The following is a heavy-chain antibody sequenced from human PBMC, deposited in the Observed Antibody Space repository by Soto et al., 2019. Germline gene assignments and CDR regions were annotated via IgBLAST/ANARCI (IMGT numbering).Heavy chain of an antibody. Sequence: SETLSLTCTVSGGSISSGPSYWGWIRQPPGQGLEWVGSIYYLGNTNYNPSLGSRVAISVDTSKNQFSLKLSSVTAADTAVYYCARGVCSSTRCYRSKSDWFDPWGQGTPVTVSS. D-gene: IGHD2-2*02. CDR1: GGSISSGPSY. V-gene: IGHV4-39*01. CDR2: IYYLGNT. CDR3: ARGVCSSTRCYRSKSDWFDP. J-gene: IGHJ5*02.